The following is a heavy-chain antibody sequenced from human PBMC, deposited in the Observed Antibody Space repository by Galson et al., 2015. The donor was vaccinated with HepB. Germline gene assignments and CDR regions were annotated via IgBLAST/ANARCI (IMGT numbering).Heavy chain of an antibody. V-gene: IGHV4-39*01. CDR1: GASIGNRIDY. D-gene: IGHD6-19*01. CDR2: FYFTGRT. J-gene: IGHJ4*01. Sequence: LSLTCNVSGASIGNRIDYWGWIRQPPGKGLEWIASFYFTGRTHYNPSLKSRVTMSGDTSKNQFSLKLTSVTDADTAVYYCARQGEWLVFDSWGRGTLVVVSS. CDR3: ARQGEWLVFDS.